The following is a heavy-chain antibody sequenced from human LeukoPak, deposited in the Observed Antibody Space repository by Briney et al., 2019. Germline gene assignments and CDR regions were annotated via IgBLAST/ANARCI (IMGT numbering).Heavy chain of an antibody. CDR1: GYSFTSYA. D-gene: IGHD3-3*01. CDR3: AREDFWSGYSVGY. Sequence: ASVKVSCKASGYSFTSYAMNWVRQAPGQGLEWMGWIDTNTENPTYAQGFTGRFVFSLDTSASTVYLQISSLKAEDTAVYFCAREDFWSGYSVGYWGQGPLVTVSS. J-gene: IGHJ4*02. V-gene: IGHV7-4-1*02. CDR2: IDTNTENP.